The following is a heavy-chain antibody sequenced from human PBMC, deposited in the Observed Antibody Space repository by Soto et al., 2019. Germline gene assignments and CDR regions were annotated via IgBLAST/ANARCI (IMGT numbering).Heavy chain of an antibody. Sequence: SENLSLTCAVYGGSFSGYYWSWIRQPPGKGLEWIGEINHRGSLNYNPSLRSRVTISADTSKNQFSLKLSSVTAADTGLYYCARGGLESQYHYYYSGMDVRGPGPMVTGSS. J-gene: IGHJ6*02. V-gene: IGHV4-34*01. D-gene: IGHD2-2*01. CDR2: INHRGSL. CDR1: GGSFSGYY. CDR3: ARGGLESQYHYYYSGMDV.